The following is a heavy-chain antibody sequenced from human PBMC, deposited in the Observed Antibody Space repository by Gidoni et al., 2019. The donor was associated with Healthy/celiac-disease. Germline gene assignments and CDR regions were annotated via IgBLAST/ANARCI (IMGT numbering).Heavy chain of an antibody. CDR3: ARDSAVVPAAIGDY. V-gene: IGHV1-69*04. CDR2: IIPILGIA. D-gene: IGHD2-2*02. Sequence: QVQLVQSGAEVKKPGSSVKVSCKASGGTFSSYAISWVRQAPGQGLEWMGRIIPILGIANYAQKFQGRVTITADKSTSTAYMELSSLRSEDTAVYYCARDSAVVPAAIGDYWGQGTLVTVSS. J-gene: IGHJ4*02. CDR1: GGTFSSYA.